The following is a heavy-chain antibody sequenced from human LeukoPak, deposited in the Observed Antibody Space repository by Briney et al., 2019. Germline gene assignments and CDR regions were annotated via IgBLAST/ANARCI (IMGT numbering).Heavy chain of an antibody. V-gene: IGHV3-30*04. CDR3: ARAPSDF. J-gene: IGHJ4*02. CDR1: GFTFSNYA. CDR2: ISYDGSNK. Sequence: GGSLRLSCAASGFTFSNYALHWVRQAPGKGLEWVAVISYDGSNKYHADSVKGRFTISRDNSKNTLYLQMNSLRAEDTAVYYCARAPSDFWGQGTLVTVSS.